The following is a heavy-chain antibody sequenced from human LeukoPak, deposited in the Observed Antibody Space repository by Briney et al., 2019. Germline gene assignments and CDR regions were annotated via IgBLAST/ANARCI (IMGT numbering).Heavy chain of an antibody. V-gene: IGHV1-69*04. D-gene: IGHD3-22*01. CDR2: IIPILGIA. Sequence: ATVKVSCKASGGTFSSYAISWVRQAPGQGLEWMGRIIPILGIANYAQKFQGRVTITADKSTSTAYMELSSLRSEDTAVYYCARAGYYYDSSGYYYDYWGQGTLVTVSS. CDR1: GGTFSSYA. CDR3: ARAGYYYDSSGYYYDY. J-gene: IGHJ4*02.